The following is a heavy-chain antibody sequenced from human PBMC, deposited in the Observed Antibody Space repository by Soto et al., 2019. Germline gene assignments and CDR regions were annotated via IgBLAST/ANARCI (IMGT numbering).Heavy chain of an antibody. CDR3: ARVRSHDDAFDI. Sequence: ESGGGLVQPGGSLRLSCAASGFTVSSNYMSWVRQAPGKGLEWVSVIYSGGSTYYADSVKGRFTISRDNSKNTLYLQMNSLRAEDTAVYYCARVRSHDDAFDIWGQGTMVTVSS. V-gene: IGHV3-66*01. CDR1: GFTVSSNY. J-gene: IGHJ3*02. D-gene: IGHD1-1*01. CDR2: IYSGGST.